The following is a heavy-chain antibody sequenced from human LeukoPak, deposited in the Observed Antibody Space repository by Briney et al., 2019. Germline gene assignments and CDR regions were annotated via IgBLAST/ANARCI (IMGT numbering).Heavy chain of an antibody. CDR2: IYTSGST. D-gene: IGHD5-24*01. J-gene: IGHJ6*03. V-gene: IGHV4-4*07. CDR3: ARGRRDGYRLYYMDV. CDR1: GGSIGASISSFS. Sequence: SETLSLTCTVSGGSIGASISSFSWSWIRQPAGKGLEWIGRIYTSGSTNYNPSLKSRITMSMDTSKNQFSLKLSSVTAADTSVYYCARGRRDGYRLYYMDVWGKGTTVTISS.